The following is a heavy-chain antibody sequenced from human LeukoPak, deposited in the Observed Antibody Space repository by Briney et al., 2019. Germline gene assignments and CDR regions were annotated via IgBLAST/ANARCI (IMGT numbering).Heavy chain of an antibody. V-gene: IGHV4-61*02. Sequence: PSETLSITCTVSGGSISSGSYYWSWIRQPAGKGLEWIGRIYTSGSTNYNPSLKSRVTISVDTSKNQFSLKLSSVTAADTAVYYCARDYRRSSWYHYWGQGTLVTVSS. CDR1: GGSISSGSYY. CDR2: IYTSGST. CDR3: ARDYRRSSWYHY. D-gene: IGHD6-13*01. J-gene: IGHJ4*02.